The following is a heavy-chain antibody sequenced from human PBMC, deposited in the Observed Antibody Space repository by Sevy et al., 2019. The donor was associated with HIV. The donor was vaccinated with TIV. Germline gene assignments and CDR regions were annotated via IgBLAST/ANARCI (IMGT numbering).Heavy chain of an antibody. Sequence: ASVKVSCKASGDTFNTYAIVWVREAPGQGLEWMGGIVPKFGTANYGQKFQGKVTMTADESTSTAYMELSSLRSEDTAVYYCARRGITIFGVLTFDIWGQGTTVTVSS. D-gene: IGHD3-3*01. CDR2: IVPKFGTA. V-gene: IGHV1-69*13. J-gene: IGHJ3*02. CDR1: GDTFNTYA. CDR3: ARRGITIFGVLTFDI.